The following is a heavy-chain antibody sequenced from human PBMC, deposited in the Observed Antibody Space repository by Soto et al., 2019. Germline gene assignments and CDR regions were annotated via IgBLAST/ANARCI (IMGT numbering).Heavy chain of an antibody. CDR1: GGSFSTYY. CDR2: VNHSGSS. V-gene: IGHV4-34*01. D-gene: IGHD6-19*01. Sequence: PSETLSLTCAVSGGSFSTYYYNWIRQSPGKGLEWIGEVNHSGSSSYSPSLKSRVTISLGTSKNQFSLKLTSVTAADTAVYYCARGGSSDWQVALDIWGQGTMVTVSS. J-gene: IGHJ3*02. CDR3: ARGGSSDWQVALDI.